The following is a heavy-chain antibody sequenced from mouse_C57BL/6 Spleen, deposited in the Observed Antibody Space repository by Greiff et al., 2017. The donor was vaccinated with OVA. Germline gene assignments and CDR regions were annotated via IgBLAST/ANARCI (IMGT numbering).Heavy chain of an antibody. D-gene: IGHD1-1*02. CDR3: ARSLYGPRGVDY. Sequence: EVQLVESGGGLVQPGGSLSLSCAASGFTFTDYYMSWVRQPPGKALEWFGFIRNKANGYTSEYSVSVKAPFTISRDNSQSILNLQMNALRAEDSADYYGARSLYGPRGVDYWGQGTTLTVSS. CDR1: GFTFTDYY. CDR2: IRNKANGYTS. V-gene: IGHV7-3*01. J-gene: IGHJ2*01.